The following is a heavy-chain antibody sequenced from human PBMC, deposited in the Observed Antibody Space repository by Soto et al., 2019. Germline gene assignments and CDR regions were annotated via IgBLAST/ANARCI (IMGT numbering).Heavy chain of an antibody. Sequence: EVQLVESGGGLVQPGGSLRLSCAASGFTFSSYSMNWVRQAPGKGLEWVSYISSSSTIYYADSVKGRFTISRDNAKNSLYLQMNSLRAEDTAVYYCARDEAARHPLDAFDIWGQGTMVTVSS. CDR2: ISSSSTI. CDR1: GFTFSSYS. V-gene: IGHV3-48*01. J-gene: IGHJ3*02. CDR3: ARDEAARHPLDAFDI. D-gene: IGHD6-6*01.